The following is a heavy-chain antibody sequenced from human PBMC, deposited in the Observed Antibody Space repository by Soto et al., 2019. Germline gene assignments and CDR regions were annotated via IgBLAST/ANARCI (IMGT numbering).Heavy chain of an antibody. V-gene: IGHV5-10-1*01. CDR2: INPSDSYT. J-gene: IGHJ4*02. CDR1: GYSFTSYW. D-gene: IGHD2-2*02. Sequence: ESLTISCQGSGYSFTSYWIGWVRQRPGKGLEWMGRINPSDSYTTYSPSFQGHVTISTDKSFSTAYLQWSGLKASDTAMYYCARLGYCTGTSCYTFDSWGQGTLVTVSS. CDR3: ARLGYCTGTSCYTFDS.